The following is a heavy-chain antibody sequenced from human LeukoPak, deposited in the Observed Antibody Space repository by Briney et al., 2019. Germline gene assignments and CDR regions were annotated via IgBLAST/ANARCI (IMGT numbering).Heavy chain of an antibody. CDR3: ARVYNWNYVAFDI. D-gene: IGHD1-7*01. V-gene: IGHV1-2*02. CDR1: GYTFTGYY. Sequence: ASVKVSCKASGYTFTGYYMHWVRQAPGQGLERMGWINPNSGGTNYAQKFQGRVTMTRDTSISTAYMELSRLRSDDTAVYYCARVYNWNYVAFDIWGQGTMVTVSS. J-gene: IGHJ3*02. CDR2: INPNSGGT.